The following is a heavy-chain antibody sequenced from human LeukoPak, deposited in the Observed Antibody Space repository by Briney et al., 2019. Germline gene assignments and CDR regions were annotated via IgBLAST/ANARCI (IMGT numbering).Heavy chain of an antibody. V-gene: IGHV4-34*01. J-gene: IGHJ3*01. Sequence: PSETLSLTCAVYGGSFSGLYWSWIRQPPGKGPEWIGEMKDGGSTNYNPSLKSRVTLSLDTSKNQFSLKLTSVTAADTAVYYCATSLYCGTGCLWGQGTMVTVSS. CDR2: MKDGGST. CDR1: GGSFSGLY. D-gene: IGHD2-21*01. CDR3: ATSLYCGTGCL.